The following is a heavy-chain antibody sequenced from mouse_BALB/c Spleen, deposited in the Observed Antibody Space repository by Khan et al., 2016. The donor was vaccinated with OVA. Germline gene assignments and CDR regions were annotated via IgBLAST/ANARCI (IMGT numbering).Heavy chain of an antibody. Sequence: EVQLQESGPGLLKPSQSLSLTCTVTGYSITSDYVWYWIRQFPGNKLEWMAFIGYSGSTTYNPPLRSRISITRDTSKNPFFLQLNRVTSEDTATYYFASGRLLLRYADYVDYWGQGTTLTVSS. CDR1: GYSITSDYV. D-gene: IGHD1-1*01. CDR2: IGYSGST. J-gene: IGHJ2*01. V-gene: IGHV3-2*02. CDR3: ASGRLLLRYADYVDY.